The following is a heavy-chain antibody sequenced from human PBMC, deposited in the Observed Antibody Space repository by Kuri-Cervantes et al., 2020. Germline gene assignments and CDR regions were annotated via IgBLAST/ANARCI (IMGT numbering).Heavy chain of an antibody. D-gene: IGHD1-26*01. J-gene: IGHJ4*02. CDR2: ISSSSSYI. Sequence: LSLTCAASGFTFSSYSMNWVRQAPGKGLEWVSSISSSSSYIYYADSVKGRFTISRDNAKNSLYLQMNSLRAEDTAVYYCSRDQAGASFYWGQGTLVTVSS. V-gene: IGHV3-21*04. CDR3: SRDQAGASFY. CDR1: GFTFSSYS.